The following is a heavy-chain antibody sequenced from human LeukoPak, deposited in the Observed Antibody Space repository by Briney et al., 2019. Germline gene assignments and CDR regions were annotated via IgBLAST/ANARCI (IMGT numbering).Heavy chain of an antibody. V-gene: IGHV6-1*01. D-gene: IGHD6-19*01. Sequence: SQTLSLTCAISGDSVSSNSAAWNWVRQSPSGGIEWLGRTYYRSKWYNDYAVSVKSRITINPDTSKNQFSLQLNSVTPEDTAVHYCARNLPYSSGWYRGLNYAFDIWGQGTMVTVSS. CDR1: GDSVSSNSAA. CDR2: TYYRSKWYN. J-gene: IGHJ3*02. CDR3: ARNLPYSSGWYRGLNYAFDI.